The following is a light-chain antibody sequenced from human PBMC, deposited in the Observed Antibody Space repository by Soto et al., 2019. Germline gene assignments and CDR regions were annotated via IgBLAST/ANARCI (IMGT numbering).Light chain of an antibody. Sequence: EVVLTQSPATLSLSPGERATLSCRASQSIGSSYLSWYQQRPGQAPRLLIYGASTRATGIPARFSGSGRGSGTDFTLTISSLQPEDFAVYYCQQDYNLPITFGQGTRLEI. V-gene: IGKV3D-7*01. J-gene: IGKJ5*01. CDR1: QSIGSSY. CDR3: QQDYNLPIT. CDR2: GAS.